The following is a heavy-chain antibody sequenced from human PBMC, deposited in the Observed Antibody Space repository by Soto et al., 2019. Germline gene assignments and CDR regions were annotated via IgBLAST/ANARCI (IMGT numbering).Heavy chain of an antibody. D-gene: IGHD3-22*01. CDR2: ISAYNGNT. CDR3: ARAAEYYYDSSGHHPTDY. Sequence: QVQLVQSGAEVKKPGASVKVSCKASGYTFTSYGISWVRQAPGQGLEWMGWISAYNGNTNYAQKLQGRVTMTTDTATSTAYMELRSLRSDDTAVYYCARAAEYYYDSSGHHPTDYWGQGTLVTVSS. J-gene: IGHJ4*02. V-gene: IGHV1-18*01. CDR1: GYTFTSYG.